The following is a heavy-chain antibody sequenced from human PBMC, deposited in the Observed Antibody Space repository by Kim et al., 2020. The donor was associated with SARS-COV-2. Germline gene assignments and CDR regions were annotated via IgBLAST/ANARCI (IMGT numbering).Heavy chain of an antibody. D-gene: IGHD6-13*01. CDR3: ARVSSSWYYGMDV. V-gene: IGHV3-21*01. J-gene: IGHJ6*02. CDR2: ISSSSSYI. CDR1: GFTFSIYS. Sequence: GGSLRLSCAASGFTFSIYSMNWVRQAPGKGQWVSSISSSSSYIYYADSVKGRFTISRDNAKNSLYLQMNSLRAEDTAVYYCARVSSSWYYGMDVWGQGTT.